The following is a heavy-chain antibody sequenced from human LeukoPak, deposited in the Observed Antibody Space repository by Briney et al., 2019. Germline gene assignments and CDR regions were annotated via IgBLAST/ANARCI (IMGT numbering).Heavy chain of an antibody. D-gene: IGHD3-16*01. J-gene: IGHJ3*02. CDR3: ARRLITFGGVVDAFDI. CDR2: IYYSGST. CDR1: GGSISSSSYY. V-gene: IGHV4-39*07. Sequence: PSETLSLTCTVSGGSISSSSYYWGWIRQPPGKGLEWIGSIYYSGSTYYNPSLKSRVTISVDTSKNQFSLKLSSVTAADTAVYYCARRLITFGGVVDAFDIWGQGTMVTVSS.